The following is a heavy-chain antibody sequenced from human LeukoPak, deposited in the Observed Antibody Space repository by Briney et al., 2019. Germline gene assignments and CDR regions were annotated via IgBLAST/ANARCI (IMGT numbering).Heavy chain of an antibody. V-gene: IGHV4-34*01. CDR2: INHSGST. Sequence: SEALSLTCAVYGGSFSGYYWSWIRQPPGKGLEWIGEINHSGSTNYNPSLKSRVTISVDTSKNQFSLRLSSVTAADTAVYYCARVDEGGYYYYGMDVWGQGTTVTVSS. CDR3: ARVDEGGYYYYGMDV. J-gene: IGHJ6*02. CDR1: GGSFSGYY. D-gene: IGHD3-16*01.